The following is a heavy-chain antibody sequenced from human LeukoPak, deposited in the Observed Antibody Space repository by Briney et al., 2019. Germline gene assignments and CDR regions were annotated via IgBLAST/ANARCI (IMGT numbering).Heavy chain of an antibody. V-gene: IGHV1-46*01. CDR1: GYTFTSYY. CDR2: INPSGGST. Sequence: ASVKVSCKASGYTFTSYYMHWVRQAPGQGLEWMGIINPSGGSTSYAQKFQGRVTMTRDMSTSTVYMEPSSLRSEDTAVYYCARADDSGSYWSSYYFDYWGQGTLVTVSS. CDR3: ARADDSGSYWSSYYFDY. J-gene: IGHJ4*02. D-gene: IGHD1-26*01.